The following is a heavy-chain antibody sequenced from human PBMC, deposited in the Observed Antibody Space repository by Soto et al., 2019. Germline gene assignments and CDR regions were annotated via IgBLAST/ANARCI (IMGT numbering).Heavy chain of an antibody. CDR2: IYYSGST. J-gene: IGHJ4*02. D-gene: IGHD6-13*01. CDR3: ARPMNHIAAAGAFDY. CDR1: GGSISSSSYY. Sequence: SETLSLTCTVSGGSISSSSYYWGWIRQPPGKGLEWIGSIYYSGSTYYNPSLKSRVTISVDTSKNQFSLKLSSVTAADTAVYYCARPMNHIAAAGAFDYWGQGTLVTVSS. V-gene: IGHV4-39*01.